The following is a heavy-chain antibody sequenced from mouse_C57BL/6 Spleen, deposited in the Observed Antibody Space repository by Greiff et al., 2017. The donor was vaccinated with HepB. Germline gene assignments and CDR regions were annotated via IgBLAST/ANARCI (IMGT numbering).Heavy chain of an antibody. Sequence: DVKLQESGPGMVKPSQSLSLTCTVTGYSITSGYDWHWIRHFPGNKLEWMGYISYSGSTNYNPSLKSRISITHDTSKNHFFLKLNSVTTEDTATYYCAREEGAYYFDYWGQGTTLTVSS. V-gene: IGHV3-1*01. J-gene: IGHJ2*01. CDR2: ISYSGST. CDR1: GYSITSGYD. CDR3: AREEGAYYFDY.